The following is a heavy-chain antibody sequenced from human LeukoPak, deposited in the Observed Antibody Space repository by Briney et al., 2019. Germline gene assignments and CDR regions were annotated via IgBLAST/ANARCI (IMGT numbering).Heavy chain of an antibody. V-gene: IGHV1-69*05. J-gene: IGHJ4*02. CDR3: ATKQWLARGYFDY. Sequence: ASVKVSCKASGGTFSSYAISWVRQAPGQGLEWMGGIIPIFGTANYAQKFQGRVTITTDESTSTAYMELSSLRSEDTAVYYCATKQWLARGYFDYWGQRTLVTVSS. CDR1: GGTFSSYA. CDR2: IIPIFGTA. D-gene: IGHD6-19*01.